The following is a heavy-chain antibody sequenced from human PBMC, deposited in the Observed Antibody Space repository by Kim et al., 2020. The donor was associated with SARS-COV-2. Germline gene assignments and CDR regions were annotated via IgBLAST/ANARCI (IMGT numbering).Heavy chain of an antibody. J-gene: IGHJ3*02. V-gene: IGHV1-69*06. CDR3: ARGGEDYGELIDPGAFVI. CDR1: GGTFSSYA. CDR2: IIPIFGTA. Sequence: SVKVSCKASGGTFSSYAISWVRQAPGQGLEWMGGIIPIFGTANYAQKFQGRVTITADKSTSTAYMELSSLRSEDTAVYYCARGGEDYGELIDPGAFVIWGQGTMVTVSS. D-gene: IGHD4-17*01.